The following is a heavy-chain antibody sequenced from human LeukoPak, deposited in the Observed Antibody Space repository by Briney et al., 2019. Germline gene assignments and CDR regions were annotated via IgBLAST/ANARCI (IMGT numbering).Heavy chain of an antibody. CDR1: GFTFDDYG. D-gene: IGHD4/OR15-4a*01. V-gene: IGHV3-23*01. CDR3: AKDPLTIDY. CDR2: ISGSGGST. J-gene: IGHJ4*02. Sequence: GGSLRLSCAAAGFTFDDYGMSWVRQAPGKGLEWVSAISGSGGSTYYADSVKGRFTISRDNSKNTLYLQMNSLRAEDTAVYYCAKDPLTIDYWGQGTLVTVSS.